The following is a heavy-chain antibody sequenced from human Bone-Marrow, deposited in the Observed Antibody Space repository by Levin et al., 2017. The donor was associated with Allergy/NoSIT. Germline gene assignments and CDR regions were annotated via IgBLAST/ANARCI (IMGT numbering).Heavy chain of an antibody. CDR1: GFTFSSSA. D-gene: IGHD6-13*01. J-gene: IGHJ6*02. CDR3: AKGIAPPGLYFYGLDV. Sequence: GGSLRLSCAASGFTFSSSAMNWVRQAPGKGLEWVACIGGTGGSTYYADSVKGRFTISRDNSKNTVSLQMNSLRGEDTAVYYCAKGIAPPGLYFYGLDVWGQGTTVTVSS. V-gene: IGHV3-23*01. CDR2: IGGTGGST.